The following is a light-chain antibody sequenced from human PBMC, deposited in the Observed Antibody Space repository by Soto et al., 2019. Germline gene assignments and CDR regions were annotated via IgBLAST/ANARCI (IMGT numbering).Light chain of an antibody. V-gene: IGKV3-11*01. CDR1: QSVSDY. J-gene: IGKJ4*01. Sequence: EITLTQSPGTLSLSPGERATLSCRASQSVSDYLAWYQQKAGQPPRVLIYGASNRATDIPARFSGSGSGTDFTLTISRLEPEDSAVYYCQQRSKLPRTFGGGTRLEIK. CDR3: QQRSKLPRT. CDR2: GAS.